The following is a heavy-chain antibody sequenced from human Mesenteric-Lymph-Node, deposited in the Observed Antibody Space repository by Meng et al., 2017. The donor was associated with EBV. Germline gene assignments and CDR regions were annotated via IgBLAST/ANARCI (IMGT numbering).Heavy chain of an antibody. D-gene: IGHD2-21*02. J-gene: IGHJ4*02. CDR2: TYYRSKWYN. CDR1: GDSVSSSSAA. Sequence: QVQLLQSGPGLLKPSQTLSLTCAISGDSVSSSSAAWNSIRQSPSRGLEWLGRTYYRSKWYNDYAVSVKSRITINTETSKNQLSLQLSSVTPEDTAVYYCARDRGDSGLDYWGQGTLVTVSS. CDR3: ARDRGDSGLDY. V-gene: IGHV6-1*01.